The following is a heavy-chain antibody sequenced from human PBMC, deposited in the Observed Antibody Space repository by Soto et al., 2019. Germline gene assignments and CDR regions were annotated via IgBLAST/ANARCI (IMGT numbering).Heavy chain of an antibody. V-gene: IGHV1-69*02. J-gene: IGHJ4*02. Sequence: QVQLVQSGAEVKKPGSSVKVSCKASGGTFSSYTISWVRQAPGKGLQWMGRINPILGIANYAQKFQGRVTITADKSTSTAYMELRSLRFEDTAVYYCASDLRGHVDWGQGTLVTVSS. CDR2: INPILGIA. CDR3: ASDLRGHVD. CDR1: GGTFSSYT.